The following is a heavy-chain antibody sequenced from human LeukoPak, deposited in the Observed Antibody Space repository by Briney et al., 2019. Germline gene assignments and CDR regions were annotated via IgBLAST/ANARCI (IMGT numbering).Heavy chain of an antibody. CDR2: ISYDGSNK. CDR1: GLTFSSYG. Sequence: GGSLRLSCAASGLTFSSYGMHWVRRAPGKGLEWVAVISYDGSNKYYADSVKGRFTISRDNSKNTLYLQMNSLRAEDTAVYYCAKASARYYYFDYWGQGTLVTVSS. CDR3: AKASARYYYFDY. D-gene: IGHD1-1*01. J-gene: IGHJ4*02. V-gene: IGHV3-30*18.